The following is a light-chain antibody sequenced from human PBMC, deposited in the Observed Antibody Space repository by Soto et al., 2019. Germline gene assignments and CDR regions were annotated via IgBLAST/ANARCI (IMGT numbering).Light chain of an antibody. CDR1: QNIRSD. V-gene: IGKV3-15*01. CDR2: GAS. Sequence: DIVMTQSPATLSVSPGERATLSCRASQNIRSDLAWYQHKPGQAPRLLMYGASIRATGIPARFSGSGSGTDFTLTISSLQADDLAIYYCQQYINWTFGQGTKMEIK. J-gene: IGKJ1*01. CDR3: QQYINWT.